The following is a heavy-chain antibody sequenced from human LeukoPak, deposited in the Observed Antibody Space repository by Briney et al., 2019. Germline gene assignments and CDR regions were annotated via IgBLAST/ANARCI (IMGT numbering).Heavy chain of an antibody. Sequence: PTQTLSLPCTVSGASITSGSYSWSWIRQPAGKGLEWIGRIYTRGTTNYNPSLKSRVTISVDTSKNQFSLKLSSVTAADTAVYYCARVLGIAAAGTEVGDYYYYYMDVWGKGTTVTVSS. CDR2: IYTRGTT. V-gene: IGHV4-61*02. CDR1: GASITSGSYS. D-gene: IGHD6-13*01. J-gene: IGHJ6*03. CDR3: ARVLGIAAAGTEVGDYYYYYMDV.